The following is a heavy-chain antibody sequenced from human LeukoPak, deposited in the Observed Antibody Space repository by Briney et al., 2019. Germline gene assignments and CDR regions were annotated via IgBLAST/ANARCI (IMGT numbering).Heavy chain of an antibody. CDR3: ARSRGAYGAYCSGGSCYPNGGHWFDP. J-gene: IGHJ5*02. V-gene: IGHV4-34*01. CDR1: GGSFSGYY. CDR2: INHSGST. D-gene: IGHD2-15*01. Sequence: PSETLSLTCAVYGGSFSGYYWSWIRQPPGKGLEWIGEINHSGSTNYNPSLKSRVTISVDTSKNQFSLKLSSVTAADTAVYYCARSRGAYGAYCSGGSCYPNGGHWFDPWGQGTLITVSS.